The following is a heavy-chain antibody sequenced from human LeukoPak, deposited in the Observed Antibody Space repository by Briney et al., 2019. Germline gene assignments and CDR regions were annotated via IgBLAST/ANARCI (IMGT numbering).Heavy chain of an antibody. J-gene: IGHJ4*02. CDR3: ARVPLDSGSYYYFDY. CDR1: GGSISSGGYY. V-gene: IGHV4-31*03. D-gene: IGHD1-26*01. Sequence: PSETLSLTCTVSGGSISSGGYYWSWIRQHPGKGLEWIGYIYYSGSTYYNPSLKNRVTMSVDTSKNQFSLRLTSVTAADTAVYYCARVPLDSGSYYYFDYWGQGTLVTVSS. CDR2: IYYSGST.